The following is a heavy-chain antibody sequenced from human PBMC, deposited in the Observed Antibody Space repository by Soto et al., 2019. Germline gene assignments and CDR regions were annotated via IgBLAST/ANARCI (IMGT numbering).Heavy chain of an antibody. CDR1: GFTFTSSA. CDR3: AAYSAVGFSEAFDF. CDR2: IVVGSGNT. Sequence: SVKVSCKASGFTFTSSAVQWVRQARGQRLEWIGWIVVGSGNTNYAQKFQERVTITRDMSTSTAYMELSSLRSEDTAVYYCAAYSAVGFSEAFDFWGQGTRVTVS. V-gene: IGHV1-58*01. J-gene: IGHJ3*01. D-gene: IGHD6-19*01.